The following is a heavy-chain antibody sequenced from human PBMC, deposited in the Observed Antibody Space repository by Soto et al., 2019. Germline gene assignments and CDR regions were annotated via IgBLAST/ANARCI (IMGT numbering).Heavy chain of an antibody. CDR2: ISAFNGYT. Sequence: QAQLVQSGGEVKRPGASVKVSCKASGYIFNKYGFNWVRQAPGQGLEWMGRISAFNGYTNLARKFQGRLTLTTDASTNTAYMELSSLRSGVTATYFCARGRAVVVPARTPDAFEVWGQGTMVTVSS. D-gene: IGHD2-21*01. CDR3: ARGRAVVVPARTPDAFEV. CDR1: GYIFNKYG. V-gene: IGHV1-18*01. J-gene: IGHJ3*01.